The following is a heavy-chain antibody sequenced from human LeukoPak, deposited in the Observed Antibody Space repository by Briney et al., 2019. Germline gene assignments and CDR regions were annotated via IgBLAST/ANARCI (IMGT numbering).Heavy chain of an antibody. CDR3: ARLKLLWSNYFDY. CDR2: INSDGSSI. V-gene: IGHV3-74*01. J-gene: IGHJ4*02. D-gene: IGHD2-2*01. Sequence: GGSLRLSCAASGFTFSSYWMHWVRQAPGKGLVWISRINSDGSSISYADSVKGRFTISRDNAKNTLYQQMNSLRDEDTAVYYCARLKLLWSNYFDYWGQGTLVTVSS. CDR1: GFTFSSYW.